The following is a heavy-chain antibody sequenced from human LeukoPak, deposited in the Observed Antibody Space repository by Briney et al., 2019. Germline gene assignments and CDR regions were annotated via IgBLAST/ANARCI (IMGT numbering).Heavy chain of an antibody. J-gene: IGHJ4*02. Sequence: VGSLRLSCAASGFTFSSYGMYWVRQAPGKGLEWVAVIWHDGSSEFYADSVKGRFSISRDDSKNTLYLQMNSLRAEDTALYYCARDSRGGWSGYFDYWGQGNLVTVSS. CDR3: ARDSRGGWSGYFDY. CDR1: GFTFSSYG. V-gene: IGHV3-33*07. CDR2: IWHDGSSE. D-gene: IGHD6-19*01.